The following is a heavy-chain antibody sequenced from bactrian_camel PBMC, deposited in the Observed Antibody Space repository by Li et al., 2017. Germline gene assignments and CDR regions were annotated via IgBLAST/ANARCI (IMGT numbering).Heavy chain of an antibody. V-gene: IGHV3S57*01. D-gene: IGHD4*01. Sequence: HVQLVESGGGAVQAGGSLRLSCVASAYTFSRSCMGWFRQAPGKEREGVATFDSIGRISYADSVKGRFTISKDNAKNTLYLQMNSLKPEDTAVYYCAADRDPQYSDYEREYNYWGQGTQVTVS. CDR1: AYTFSRSC. CDR3: AADRDPQYSDYEREYNY. J-gene: IGHJ4*01. CDR2: FDSIGRI.